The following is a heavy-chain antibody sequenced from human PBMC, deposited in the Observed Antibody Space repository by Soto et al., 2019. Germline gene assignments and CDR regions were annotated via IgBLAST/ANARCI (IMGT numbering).Heavy chain of an antibody. CDR1: GGSISSGGYY. Sequence: QVQLQESGPGLVKPSQTLSLTRTVSGGSISSGGYYWSWIRQHPGKGLEWIGYIYYSGSTYYNPSLKSRVTISVDTSKNQFSLKLSSVTAADTAVYYCARDKGVVVPEDNWFDPWGQGTLVTVSS. CDR2: IYYSGST. V-gene: IGHV4-31*03. D-gene: IGHD2-15*01. CDR3: ARDKGVVVPEDNWFDP. J-gene: IGHJ5*02.